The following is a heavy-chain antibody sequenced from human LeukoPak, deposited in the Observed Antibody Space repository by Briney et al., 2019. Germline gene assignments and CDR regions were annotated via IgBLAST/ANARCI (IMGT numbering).Heavy chain of an antibody. CDR1: GGTFSSYA. J-gene: IGHJ4*02. CDR3: ARGVPDLTFDY. D-gene: IGHD2-2*01. CDR2: IISIFGTA. V-gene: IGHV1-69*06. Sequence: GSSVKVSCKASGGTFSSYAISWVRQAPGQGLEWMGGIISIFGTANYAQKFQGRVTITADKSTSTAYMELSSLRSEDTAVYYCARGVPDLTFDYWGQGTLVTVSS.